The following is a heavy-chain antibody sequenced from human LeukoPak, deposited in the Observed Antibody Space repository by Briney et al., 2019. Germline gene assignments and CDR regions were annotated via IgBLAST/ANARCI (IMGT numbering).Heavy chain of an antibody. CDR3: ARRVGYCSSTSCYRGIDY. CDR1: GGTFSSYA. Sequence: SVKVSCKASGGTFSSYAISWVRQAPGQGLEWMGGIIPIFGTANYAQKFQGRVTITADESTSTAYMELSSLRSEDTAVYYCARRVGYCSSTSCYRGIDYWGQGTLVAVSS. J-gene: IGHJ4*02. V-gene: IGHV1-69*01. CDR2: IIPIFGTA. D-gene: IGHD2-2*02.